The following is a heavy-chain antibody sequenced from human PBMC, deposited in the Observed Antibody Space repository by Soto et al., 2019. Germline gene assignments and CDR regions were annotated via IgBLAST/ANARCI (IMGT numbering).Heavy chain of an antibody. V-gene: IGHV5-51*01. J-gene: IGHJ4*02. Sequence: GESLKITWRCSGYTFSKFWIAWVRHLPGKGLEXMGIXXXGXHXTXYXXXLHGKVTISADKSINTAYLQWSSLEASDSAFYYCARSPRSSPYFDYWGQGALVTVSS. CDR2: XXXGXHXT. CDR1: GYTFSKFW. D-gene: IGHD6-13*01. CDR3: ARSPRSSPYFDY.